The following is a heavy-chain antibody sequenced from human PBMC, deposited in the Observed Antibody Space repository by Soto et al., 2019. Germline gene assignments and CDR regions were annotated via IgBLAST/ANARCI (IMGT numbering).Heavy chain of an antibody. J-gene: IGHJ4*02. V-gene: IGHV3-23*01. CDR1: GFTFSSYT. CDR3: ARDSEKVGATSGLDF. CDR2: ISGSGGTT. D-gene: IGHD1-26*01. Sequence: GGSLRLSCAASGFTFSSYTMNWVRQAPGKGLEWVAAISGSGGTTYYADSVKGRFTISRDNSKNTLYLQMNSLRAEDTAIYYCARDSEKVGATSGLDFWGQGTMVTVSS.